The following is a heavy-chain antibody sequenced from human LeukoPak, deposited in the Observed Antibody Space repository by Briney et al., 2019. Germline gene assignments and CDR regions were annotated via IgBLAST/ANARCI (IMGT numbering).Heavy chain of an antibody. J-gene: IGHJ4*02. V-gene: IGHV4-39*07. CDR1: GGSISSSSYY. CDR2: IYYSGST. Sequence: SETLSLTCTVSGGSISSSSYYWGWIRQPPGKGLEWIGSIYYSGSTYYNPSLKSRVTISVDTSKNQFSLKLSSVTAADTAVYYCARDYQLLLGGFDYWGQGTLVTVSS. D-gene: IGHD2-2*01. CDR3: ARDYQLLLGGFDY.